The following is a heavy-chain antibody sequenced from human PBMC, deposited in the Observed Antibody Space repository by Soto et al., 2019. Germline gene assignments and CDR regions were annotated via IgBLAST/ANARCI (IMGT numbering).Heavy chain of an antibody. CDR3: ATSASSDH. V-gene: IGHV3-30*03. CDR1: GFTFSSYW. CDR2: ISYDGSHK. Sequence: GGSLRLSCAASGFTFSSYWMHWVRQTPGKGLEWVAIISYDGSHKEYADSVKGRFAISRDNSENTLYLQMNNLGVEDTALYYCATSASSDHWGQGT. J-gene: IGHJ4*02. D-gene: IGHD1-26*01.